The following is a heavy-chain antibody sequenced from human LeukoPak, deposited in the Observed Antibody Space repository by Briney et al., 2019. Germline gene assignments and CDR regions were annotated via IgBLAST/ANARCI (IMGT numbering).Heavy chain of an antibody. J-gene: IGHJ5*02. Sequence: GGSLRLSCAASGFTFSDYYMSWIRQAPGKGLEWVANIKHDGSDQYYLDSVKGRFTISRDNAKNSLYLQMNSLRAEDTAVYYCARGIATGVDFFDPWGQGTLLTVSS. CDR1: GFTFSDYY. D-gene: IGHD6-13*01. V-gene: IGHV3-7*01. CDR2: IKHDGSDQ. CDR3: ARGIATGVDFFDP.